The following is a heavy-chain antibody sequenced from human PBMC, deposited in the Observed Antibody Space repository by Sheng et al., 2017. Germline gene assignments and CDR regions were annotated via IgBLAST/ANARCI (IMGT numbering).Heavy chain of an antibody. CDR3: TTALGSGYYYWYFDL. D-gene: IGHD3-3*01. J-gene: IGHJ2*01. V-gene: IGHV3-15*01. Sequence: EVQLVESGGGLVKPGGSLRLSCAASGFTFSNAWMSWVRQAPGKGLEWVGRIKSKTDGGTTDYAAPVKGRFTISRDDSKNTLYLQMNSLKTEDTAVYYCTTALGSGYYYWYFDLWGRGTLVTVSS. CDR2: IKSKTDGGTT. CDR1: GFTFSNAW.